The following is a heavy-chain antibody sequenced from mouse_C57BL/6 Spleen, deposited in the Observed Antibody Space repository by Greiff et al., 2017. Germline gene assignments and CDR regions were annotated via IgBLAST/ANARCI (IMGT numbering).Heavy chain of an antibody. CDR1: GYTFTSYW. CDR3: ARKDYYAMDY. V-gene: IGHV1-50*01. CDR2: IDPSDSYT. J-gene: IGHJ4*01. Sequence: QVQLQQSGAELVKPGASVKLSCKASGYTFTSYWMQWVKQRPGQGLEWIGEIDPSDSYTNYNQKFKGKATLTEDTSSSTAYMQLSSLTSEDSAVYYGARKDYYAMDYWGQGTSVTVSS.